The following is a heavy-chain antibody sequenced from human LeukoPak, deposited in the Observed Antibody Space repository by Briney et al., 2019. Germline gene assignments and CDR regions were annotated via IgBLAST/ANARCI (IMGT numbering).Heavy chain of an antibody. V-gene: IGHV3-30*03. CDR2: ISYDGRNK. J-gene: IGHJ4*02. CDR3: ARDWWNYYNTSGYFF. CDR1: GFTFSSYG. D-gene: IGHD3-22*01. Sequence: GRSLRLSCAASGFTFSSYGMHGVRQAPGKGLEWGAVISYDGRNKYYADSVKGRSTISRDNSKNTLYLQMNSLRAEDTAVYYCARDWWNYYNTSGYFFWGQGTLVTVSS.